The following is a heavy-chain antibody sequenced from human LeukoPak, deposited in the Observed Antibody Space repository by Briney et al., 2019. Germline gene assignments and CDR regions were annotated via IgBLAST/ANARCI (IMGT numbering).Heavy chain of an antibody. CDR3: ARGGYCSSTSCYPYYYYYMDV. Sequence: SVKVSCKASGGTFSSYAISLVRQAPGQGLECMGGIIPIFGTANYAQKFQGRVTITADESTSTAYMELSSLRSEDTAVYYCARGGYCSSTSCYPYYYYYMDVWGKGTTVPVSS. CDR1: GGTFSSYA. J-gene: IGHJ6*03. D-gene: IGHD2-2*01. CDR2: IIPIFGTA. V-gene: IGHV1-69*01.